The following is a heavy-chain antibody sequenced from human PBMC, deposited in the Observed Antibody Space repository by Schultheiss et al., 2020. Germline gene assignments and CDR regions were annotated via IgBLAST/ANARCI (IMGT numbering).Heavy chain of an antibody. CDR1: GFTFSSYG. J-gene: IGHJ6*02. Sequence: GSLRLSFAASGFTFSSYGMHWVRQAPGKGLEWVAVISYDGSNKYYADSVKGRFTISRDNSKNTLYLQMNSLRAEDTAVYYCAKEYCSSTSCNGMDVWGQGTTVTVSS. CDR3: AKEYCSSTSCNGMDV. V-gene: IGHV3-30*18. CDR2: ISYDGSNK. D-gene: IGHD2-2*01.